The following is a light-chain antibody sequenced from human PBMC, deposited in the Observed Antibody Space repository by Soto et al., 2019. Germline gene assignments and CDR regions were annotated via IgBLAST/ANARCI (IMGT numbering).Light chain of an antibody. J-gene: IGKJ1*01. V-gene: IGKV1-6*01. CDR2: AAS. CDR3: QQHRHWPPWT. Sequence: AIQMTQSPSSLSASVGDRVTITCRASQGIRNDLGWYQQKPGKAPKLLIYAASSLQSGVPSRFSGSGSGTDFTLTISNQEPEDFVVYYCQQHRHWPPWTFGQGTRVEI. CDR1: QGIRND.